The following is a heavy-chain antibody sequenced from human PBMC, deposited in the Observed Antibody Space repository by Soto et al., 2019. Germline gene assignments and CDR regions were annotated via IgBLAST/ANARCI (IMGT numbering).Heavy chain of an antibody. V-gene: IGHV3-21*01. CDR1: GSTFRTYG. D-gene: IGHD2-2*01. CDR2: ISNSGDYI. Sequence: EVQVVESGGGLVKPGGSLRLSCTASGSTFRTYGMNWVRQAPGKGLEWVSSISNSGDYIYYADSVQGRFTISRDNAKNSLYLQMNSLRAEDTAVYFCARDESAGSSIRYWGQGILVIVSS. CDR3: ARDESAGSSIRY. J-gene: IGHJ4*02.